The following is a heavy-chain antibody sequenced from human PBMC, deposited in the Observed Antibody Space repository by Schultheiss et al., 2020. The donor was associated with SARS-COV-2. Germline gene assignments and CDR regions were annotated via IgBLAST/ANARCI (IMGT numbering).Heavy chain of an antibody. D-gene: IGHD6-13*01. CDR1: GFSFSDYH. Sequence: GGSLRLSCTASGFSFSDYHMDWVRQAPGKGLEWVAVISCDGSNKHYADSVKGRFTISRDNSKNTLYLQMNSLRTEDTALYYCAKDVGAAAGTSPDYWGQGTLVTVSS. V-gene: IGHV3-30*18. CDR2: ISCDGSNK. J-gene: IGHJ4*02. CDR3: AKDVGAAAGTSPDY.